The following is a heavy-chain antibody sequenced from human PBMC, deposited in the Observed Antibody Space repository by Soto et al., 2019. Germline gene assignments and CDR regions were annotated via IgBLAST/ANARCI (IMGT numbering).Heavy chain of an antibody. D-gene: IGHD1-26*01. Sequence: QVQLVESGGGVVQPGRSLRLSCAASGFRFSDYGIHWVRQAPGKGLEWVALISYDGSKTFYTDSVKGRFTISRDNSKNTMYLQIDRLRAEDTAVYYCAKMYADLLPYYDCGMDVWGQGTTVTGSS. CDR2: ISYDGSKT. CDR3: AKMYADLLPYYDCGMDV. CDR1: GFRFSDYG. V-gene: IGHV3-30*18. J-gene: IGHJ6*02.